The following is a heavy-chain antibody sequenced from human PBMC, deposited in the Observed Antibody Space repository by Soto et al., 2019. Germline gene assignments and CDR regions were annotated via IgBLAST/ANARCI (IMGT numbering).Heavy chain of an antibody. D-gene: IGHD3-22*01. Sequence: SGPALVNPTQTLTLTCSFSGFSLSAYGVRVIWFRQPPGETLEWLALIHWNDDKRYSPYLKSRLTITKDTSKTQVVLTLTNLDPLDTGTYFCAHTKDSSGFLTSWGQGILVTVSS. CDR2: IHWNDDK. CDR3: AHTKDSSGFLTS. J-gene: IGHJ5*02. V-gene: IGHV2-5*01. CDR1: GFSLSAYGVR.